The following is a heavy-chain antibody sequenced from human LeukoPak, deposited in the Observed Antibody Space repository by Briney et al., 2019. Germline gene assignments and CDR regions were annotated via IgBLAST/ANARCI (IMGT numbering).Heavy chain of an antibody. Sequence: ASVKVSCKASGYTFTGYYMHWVRQAPGHGLEWMGWVNPNRGDTNYAQKFQGRVTMTRDTSISTAFMELTRLTSDDTAVYYCTRDLLGFATTPLSDWGQGTLVTVSS. CDR3: TRDLLGFATTPLSD. D-gene: IGHD4-17*01. CDR1: GYTFTGYY. V-gene: IGHV1-2*02. CDR2: VNPNRGDT. J-gene: IGHJ4*02.